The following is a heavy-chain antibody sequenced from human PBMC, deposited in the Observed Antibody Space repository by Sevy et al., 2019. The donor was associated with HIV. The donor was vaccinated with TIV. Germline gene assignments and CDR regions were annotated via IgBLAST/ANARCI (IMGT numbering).Heavy chain of an antibody. Sequence: GESLKISCAASGFIFSNYAMHWVRQAPGKGLEWVAVISYDGINKYYADSVKGRFTISRDNSKNTLYVQMNSLRVEDTAVYYCAKVKIAAVAGAGDFDYWGQGTLVTVSS. J-gene: IGHJ4*02. CDR3: AKVKIAAVAGAGDFDY. CDR1: GFIFSNYA. CDR2: ISYDGINK. D-gene: IGHD6-19*01. V-gene: IGHV3-30-3*01.